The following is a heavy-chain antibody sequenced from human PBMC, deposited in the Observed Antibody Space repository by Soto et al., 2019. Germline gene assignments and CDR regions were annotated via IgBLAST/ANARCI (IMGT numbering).Heavy chain of an antibody. D-gene: IGHD3-3*01. J-gene: IGHJ4*02. CDR1: GFSLTTSGVG. CDR2: IYWDDDK. Sequence: QITLNESGPTVVRPTETLTLTCRFSGFSLTTSGVGVGWIRQSPGKAPEWLALIYWDDDKRYSASLQSRLTITKATSKNQVVMTVADLDPTDTATYYCAHRVLRTVFGLVTTTAIYFDFWGQGTPVAVSS. V-gene: IGHV2-5*02. CDR3: AHRVLRTVFGLVTTTAIYFDF.